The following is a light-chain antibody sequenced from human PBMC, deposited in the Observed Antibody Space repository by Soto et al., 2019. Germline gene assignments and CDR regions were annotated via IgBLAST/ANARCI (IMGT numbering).Light chain of an antibody. V-gene: IGLV2-14*01. CDR1: SSDVGAYGY. CDR3: SSYTTSSTVV. Sequence: QSALTQPASVSGSPGQSITISCNGTSSDVGAYGYVSWYQQHPGKAPKLMIYEVSYRPSGVSNRFSGSKSGNAASLTISGLQAEDEADYYCSSYTTSSTVVFGGGTQLTVL. CDR2: EVS. J-gene: IGLJ2*01.